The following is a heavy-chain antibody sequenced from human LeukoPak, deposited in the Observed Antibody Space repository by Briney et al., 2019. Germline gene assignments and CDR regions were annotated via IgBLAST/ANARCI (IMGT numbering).Heavy chain of an antibody. CDR3: AKDSTSFIGVGGNNWFDP. CDR1: GFTFDDYA. D-gene: IGHD6-13*01. CDR2: ISWNSGRL. Sequence: GGSLRLSCAASGFTFDDYAMHWVRQAPGKGLEWVSGISWNSGRLAYADSVKGRFTISRDSAKKSLYLQMNSLRAEDTAFYYCAKDSTSFIGVGGNNWFDPWGQGTLVTVSS. V-gene: IGHV3-9*01. J-gene: IGHJ5*02.